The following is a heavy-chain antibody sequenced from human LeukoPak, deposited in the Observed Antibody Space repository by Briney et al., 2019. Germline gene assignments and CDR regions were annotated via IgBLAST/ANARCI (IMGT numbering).Heavy chain of an antibody. CDR3: VSSSSWYKGRVFDY. Sequence: PSETLSLTCTVSGGSISSYYWSWIRQPPGKGLEWIGYIYYSGSTNYNPSLKSRVTISVDTSKNQFSLKLSSVTAADTAVYYCVSSSSWYKGRVFDYWGQGTLVTVSS. CDR1: GGSISSYY. D-gene: IGHD6-13*01. J-gene: IGHJ4*02. V-gene: IGHV4-59*01. CDR2: IYYSGST.